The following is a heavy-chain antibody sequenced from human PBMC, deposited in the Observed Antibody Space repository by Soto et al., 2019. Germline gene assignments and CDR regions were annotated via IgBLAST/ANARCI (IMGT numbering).Heavy chain of an antibody. J-gene: IGHJ6*02. CDR1: GGTFSSYA. CDR2: IIPIFGTA. Sequence: SVKVSCKASGGTFSSYAISWVRQAPGQGLEWMGGIIPIFGTANYAQKFQGRVTITADESTSTAYMELSSLRSEDTAVYYCARGTAMVQAYYYGMDVWGQGTTVTVSS. D-gene: IGHD5-18*01. CDR3: ARGTAMVQAYYYGMDV. V-gene: IGHV1-69*13.